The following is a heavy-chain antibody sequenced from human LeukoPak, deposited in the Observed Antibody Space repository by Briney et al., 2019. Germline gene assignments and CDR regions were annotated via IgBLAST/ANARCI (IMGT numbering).Heavy chain of an antibody. V-gene: IGHV1-2*06. CDR2: INPNSGGT. CDR1: GYTFTGYY. D-gene: IGHD3-22*01. CDR3: ARDMVYYDSSGYYPHP. J-gene: IGHJ5*02. Sequence: ALVKVSCKASGYTFTGYYMHWVRQAPGQGLQWMGRINPNSGGTDYAQTFQGRVTMTRDTSISTAYMELSRLRSDDTAVYYCARDMVYYDSSGYYPHPWGQGTLVTVSS.